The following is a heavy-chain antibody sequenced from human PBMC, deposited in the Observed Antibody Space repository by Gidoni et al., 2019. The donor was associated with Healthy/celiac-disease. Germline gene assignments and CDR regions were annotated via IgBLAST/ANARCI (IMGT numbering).Heavy chain of an antibody. Sequence: ELQLVESGGGLVQPGGSLRLSCSASAFTFSSYWMHWVRQAPGKGLVWVSRINSDGSSTSYADSVKGRFTISRDNAKNTLYLQMNSLRAEDTAVYYCASPVTTDYYYGMDVWGQGTTVTVSS. J-gene: IGHJ6*02. CDR1: AFTFSSYW. CDR3: ASPVTTDYYYGMDV. V-gene: IGHV3-74*01. CDR2: INSDGSST. D-gene: IGHD4-17*01.